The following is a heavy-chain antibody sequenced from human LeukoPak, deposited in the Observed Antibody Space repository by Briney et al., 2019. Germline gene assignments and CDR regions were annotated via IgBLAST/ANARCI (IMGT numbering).Heavy chain of an antibody. CDR1: GFTFSSYW. D-gene: IGHD6-19*01. Sequence: GGSLRLSCAASGFTFSSYWMHWFRQAPGKGLVWVSRINSDGSSTSYADSVKGRFTISRDNAKNTLYLQMNSLRAEDTAVYYCARETVAGPHFDYWGQGTLVTVSS. CDR3: ARETVAGPHFDY. CDR2: INSDGSST. J-gene: IGHJ4*02. V-gene: IGHV3-74*01.